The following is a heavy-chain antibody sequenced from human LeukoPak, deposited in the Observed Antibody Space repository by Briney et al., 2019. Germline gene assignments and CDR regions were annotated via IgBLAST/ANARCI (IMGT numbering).Heavy chain of an antibody. Sequence: GGSLRLSCAASGFTFSRYWMHWVRQAPGKGLVWVSRINSDGSSTTYADSVKGRFTISRDNAKNTLYLQMNSLRAEDTAVYYCARGLKGDYVDYWGQGTLVTVSS. CDR3: ARGLKGDYVDY. V-gene: IGHV3-74*01. J-gene: IGHJ4*02. CDR1: GFTFSRYW. CDR2: INSDGSST.